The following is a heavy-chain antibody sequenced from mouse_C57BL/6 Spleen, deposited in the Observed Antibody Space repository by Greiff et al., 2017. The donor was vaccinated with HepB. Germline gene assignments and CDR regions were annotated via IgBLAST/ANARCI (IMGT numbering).Heavy chain of an antibody. V-gene: IGHV1-64*01. CDR2: IHPNSGST. Sequence: QVQLQQPGAELVKPGASVKLSCKASGYTFTSYWMHWVKQRPGQGLEWIGMIHPNSGSTNYNEKFKSKATLTVDKSSSTPYMQLSRLTSEDSAIYNWARCYCSSYWYFDVWGTGTTVPVSS. J-gene: IGHJ1*03. CDR1: GYTFTSYW. D-gene: IGHD1-1*01. CDR3: ARCYCSSYWYFDV.